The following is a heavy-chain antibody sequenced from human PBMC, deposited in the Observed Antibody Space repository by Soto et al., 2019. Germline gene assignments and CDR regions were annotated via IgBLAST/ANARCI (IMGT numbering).Heavy chain of an antibody. CDR3: ARDPSRSSSLGWFDP. CDR2: ISATGGAT. D-gene: IGHD6-6*01. V-gene: IGHV3-23*01. Sequence: SGGSLRLSCAASGFTFSDNAMIWVRQTPGGGLERVSQISATGGATHYADSVKGRFTISRDNSRNTLYLQLDSLRAEDTAVYYCARDPSRSSSLGWFDPWGQGALVTLSS. J-gene: IGHJ5*02. CDR1: GFTFSDNA.